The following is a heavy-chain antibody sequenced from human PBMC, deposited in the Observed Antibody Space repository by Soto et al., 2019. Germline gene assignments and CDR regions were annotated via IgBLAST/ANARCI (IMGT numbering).Heavy chain of an antibody. D-gene: IGHD2-15*01. J-gene: IGHJ6*02. V-gene: IGHV5-51*01. CDR1: GYSFTSYW. Sequence: PVESLKISCNGSGYSFTSYWIGWVRQMPWKVLEWMGIIYPGDSDTRYSPSFQGQVTISADKSISTAYLQWSSLKASDTAMYYCARLADYCSGGSCYHGMDVWGQGTTVTVSS. CDR3: ARLADYCSGGSCYHGMDV. CDR2: IYPGDSDT.